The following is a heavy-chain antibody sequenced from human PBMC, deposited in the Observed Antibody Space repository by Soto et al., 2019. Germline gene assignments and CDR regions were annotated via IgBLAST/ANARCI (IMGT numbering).Heavy chain of an antibody. Sequence: EVQLLESGGGLVQPGGSLRLSCAASGFSFSSYAMSWVRQAPGKGLEWVSAISGSGGSTYYADSVKGRFTISRDNSKNTLYLQMTSLRAEDTAVYYCAKGRFAMAGDGMDGWGQGTTVTVS. V-gene: IGHV3-23*01. CDR3: AKGRFAMAGDGMDG. CDR2: ISGSGGST. D-gene: IGHD2-2*01. CDR1: GFSFSSYA. J-gene: IGHJ6*02.